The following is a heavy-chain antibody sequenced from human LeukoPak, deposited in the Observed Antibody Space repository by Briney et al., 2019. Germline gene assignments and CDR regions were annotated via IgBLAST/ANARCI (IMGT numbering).Heavy chain of an antibody. V-gene: IGHV1-18*01. CDR1: GYTFTSYG. CDR2: ISAYSGNT. Sequence: ASVKVSCTASGYTFTSYGISWVRQAPGQGLEWMGWISAYSGNTNYAQILQGRVTMTTDTSTTTAYMEPRSLRSDDTAIYYCARARGSTGWYVYWGQGTLVTVSS. CDR3: ARARGSTGWYVY. D-gene: IGHD6-19*01. J-gene: IGHJ4*02.